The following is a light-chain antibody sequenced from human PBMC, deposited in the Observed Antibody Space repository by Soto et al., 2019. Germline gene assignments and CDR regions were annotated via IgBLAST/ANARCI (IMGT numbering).Light chain of an antibody. CDR2: AAS. V-gene: IGKV1-27*01. CDR1: HDISNY. CDR3: QKHNTVPLT. Sequence: DVQMTQSPSSLSAFVGDRVTITCRASHDISNYVAWLQQKPGKAPKLLIYAASTLQPGVPSRFSGGGSGVDFTLTISSLQSEDVATYSCQKHNTVPLTFGPGTKVDIK. J-gene: IGKJ3*01.